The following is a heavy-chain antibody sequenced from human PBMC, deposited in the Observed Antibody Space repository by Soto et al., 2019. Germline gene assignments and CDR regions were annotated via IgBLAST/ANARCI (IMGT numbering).Heavy chain of an antibody. CDR2: INHSGST. CDR3: ARSHDYGDPGADY. D-gene: IGHD4-17*01. V-gene: IGHV4-34*01. CDR1: GGSFSGYY. Sequence: QVQLQQWGAGLLKPSVTLSLTCAVYGGSFSGYYWSWIRQPPGKGLEWIGEINHSGSTNYNPSLKSRVTISVDTSKNQFSLKLSSVTAADTAVYYCARSHDYGDPGADYWGQGTLVTVSS. J-gene: IGHJ4*02.